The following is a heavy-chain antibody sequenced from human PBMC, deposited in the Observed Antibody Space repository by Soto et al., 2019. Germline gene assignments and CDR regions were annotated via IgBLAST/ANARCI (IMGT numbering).Heavy chain of an antibody. J-gene: IGHJ2*01. CDR2: IIPIFGTA. D-gene: IGHD6-19*01. CDR1: GGTFSNYA. CDR3: AQTLGSAVSGPGRFDL. V-gene: IGHV1-69*12. Sequence: QVQLVQSGAEVKKPGSSVKVSCKASGGTFSNYAISWVRQDPGQGPEWMGGIIPIFGTANYAQKFQGRVTITADESTTTAYMELSSLRSEDTAAYYCAQTLGSAVSGPGRFDLWGRGTLVTVSS.